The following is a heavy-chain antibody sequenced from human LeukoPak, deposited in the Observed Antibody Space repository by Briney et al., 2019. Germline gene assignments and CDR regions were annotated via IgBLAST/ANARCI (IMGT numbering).Heavy chain of an antibody. J-gene: IGHJ6*02. CDR1: GFTFSSYE. D-gene: IGHD3-10*01. V-gene: IGHV3-48*03. CDR3: ARDKLTSLTYGSGSYYQQLYGMDV. Sequence: GGSLRLSCAASGFTFSSYEMNWVRQAPGKGLEWVSYISSSGSTIYYADSVKGRFTISRDNAKNSLYLQMNSLRAEDTAVYYCARDKLTSLTYGSGSYYQQLYGMDVWGQGTTVTVSS. CDR2: ISSSGSTI.